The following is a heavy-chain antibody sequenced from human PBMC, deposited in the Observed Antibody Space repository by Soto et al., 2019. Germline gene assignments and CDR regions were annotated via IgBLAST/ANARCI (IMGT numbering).Heavy chain of an antibody. V-gene: IGHV3-48*02. J-gene: IGHJ5*02. CDR2: ISSSSSTI. D-gene: IGHD3-22*01. CDR1: GFTFSSYS. CDR3: ARGADYDSSGIRLNWFDP. Sequence: EVQLVESGGGLVQPGGSLRLSCAASGFTFSSYSMNWVRQAPGKGLEWVSYISSSSSTIYYADSVKGRFTISRDNAKNSLYLQTNSLRDEDTAVYYCARGADYDSSGIRLNWFDPWGQGTLVTVSS.